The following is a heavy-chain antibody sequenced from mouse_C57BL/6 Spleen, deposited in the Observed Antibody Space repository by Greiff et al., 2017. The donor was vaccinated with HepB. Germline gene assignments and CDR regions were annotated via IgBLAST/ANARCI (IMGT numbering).Heavy chain of an antibody. CDR3: ARNYGPLYWYFDV. Sequence: VKLVESGPGLVQPSQSLSITCTVSGFSLTSYGVHWVRQSPGKGLEWLGVIWSGGSTDYNAAFISRLSISKDNSKSQVFFKMNSLQADDTAIYYCARNYGPLYWYFDVWGTGTTVTVSS. V-gene: IGHV2-2*01. J-gene: IGHJ1*03. CDR2: IWSGGST. CDR1: GFSLTSYG. D-gene: IGHD1-2*01.